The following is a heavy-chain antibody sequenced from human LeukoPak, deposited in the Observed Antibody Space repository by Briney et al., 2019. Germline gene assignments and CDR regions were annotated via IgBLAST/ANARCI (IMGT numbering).Heavy chain of an antibody. CDR1: GFTFNDFA. D-gene: IGHD3-16*01. J-gene: IGHJ3*01. CDR3: AKNLGPFDV. Sequence: GGSLRLSCAASGFTFNDFAMTWVRQAPGKGLEWVSSIGDAGTYYADSVKGCFTISRDNSKNMLYLQLNSLRAGDTAMYYCAKNLGPFDVRGQGTMVTVSS. CDR2: IGDAGT. V-gene: IGHV3-23*01.